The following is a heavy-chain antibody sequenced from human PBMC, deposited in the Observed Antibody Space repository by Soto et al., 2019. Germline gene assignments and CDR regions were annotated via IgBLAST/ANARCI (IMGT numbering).Heavy chain of an antibody. CDR2: ISYDGSNK. CDR3: AKDTYYYDSSGYYPASYYYYGMDV. Sequence: GSLRLSCAASGFTFSSYGMHWVRQAPGKGLEWVAVISYDGSNKYYADSVKGRFTISRDNSKNTLYLQMNSLRAEDTAVYYCAKDTYYYDSSGYYPASYYYYGMDVWGQGTTVTVSS. CDR1: GFTFSSYG. D-gene: IGHD3-22*01. J-gene: IGHJ6*02. V-gene: IGHV3-30*18.